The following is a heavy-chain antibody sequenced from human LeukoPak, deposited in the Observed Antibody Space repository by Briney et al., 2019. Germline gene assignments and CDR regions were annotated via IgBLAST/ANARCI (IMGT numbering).Heavy chain of an antibody. CDR1: GFTFSSYA. Sequence: GRSLRLSCAASGFTFSSYAMHWIRQAPGKGLEWVAVISYDGSNKYYADSVKGRFTISRDNSKNTLYLQMNSLRAEDTAVYYCFAGSYGGNDYWGQGTLVTVSS. CDR3: FAGSYGGNDY. V-gene: IGHV3-30-3*01. CDR2: ISYDGSNK. J-gene: IGHJ4*02. D-gene: IGHD4-23*01.